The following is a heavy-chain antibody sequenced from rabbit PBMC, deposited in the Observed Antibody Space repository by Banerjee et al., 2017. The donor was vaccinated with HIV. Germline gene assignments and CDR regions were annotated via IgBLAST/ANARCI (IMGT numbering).Heavy chain of an antibody. CDR2: IYPPYGAT. Sequence: QEQLKESGGDLVQPEGSLTLTCKASGLDFSSSYWISWVRQAPGKGLEWIGCIYPPYGATDYASWVNGRLTISLDNAQNTVFLQMTSLTAADTATYFCARGLVAGVLDLWGQGTLVTVS. CDR1: GLDFSSSYW. J-gene: IGHJ3*01. CDR3: ARGLVAGVLDL. D-gene: IGHD3-3*01. V-gene: IGHV1S45*01.